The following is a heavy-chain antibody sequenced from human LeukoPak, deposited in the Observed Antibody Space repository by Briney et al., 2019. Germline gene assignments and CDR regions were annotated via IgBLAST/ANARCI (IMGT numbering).Heavy chain of an antibody. D-gene: IGHD2-2*02. CDR3: AKVGYCSSTSCYSASAFDY. Sequence: GGSLRLSCAASGFTFSSYGMHWVRQAPGKGLEWVAVISYDGSNKYYADSVKGRFTISRDNSKSTLYLQMNSLRAEGTAVYYCAKVGYCSSTSCYSASAFDYWGQGTLVTVSS. V-gene: IGHV3-30*18. CDR1: GFTFSSYG. CDR2: ISYDGSNK. J-gene: IGHJ4*02.